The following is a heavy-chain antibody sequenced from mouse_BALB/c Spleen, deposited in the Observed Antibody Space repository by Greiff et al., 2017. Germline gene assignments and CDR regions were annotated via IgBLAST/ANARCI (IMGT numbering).Heavy chain of an antibody. CDR2: INPYNGGT. V-gene: IGHV1-18*01. Sequence: EVKLVESGPELEKPGASVKISCKASGYSFTGYTMNWVKQSHGKNLEWIGLINPYNGGTSYNQKFKGKATLTVDKSSSTAYMELLSLTSEDSAVYYCAGNYHIYYAMDYWGQGTSVTVSS. CDR1: GYSFTGYT. CDR3: AGNYHIYYAMDY. D-gene: IGHD2-1*01. J-gene: IGHJ4*01.